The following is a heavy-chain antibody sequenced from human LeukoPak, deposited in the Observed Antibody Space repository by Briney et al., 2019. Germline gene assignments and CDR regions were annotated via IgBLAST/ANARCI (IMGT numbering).Heavy chain of an antibody. V-gene: IGHV3-23*01. J-gene: IGHJ4*02. CDR1: GFTFNSYA. CDR3: AKADNYRSNDY. D-gene: IGHD5-24*01. Sequence: GGSLRLSCAASGFTFNSYAMSWVRQAPGKGLEWVSAISGSGGSTYYTDSVKGRFTISRDNSKNTLYLQMNSLRAEDTAVYYCAKADNYRSNDYWGQGTLDTVSS. CDR2: ISGSGGST.